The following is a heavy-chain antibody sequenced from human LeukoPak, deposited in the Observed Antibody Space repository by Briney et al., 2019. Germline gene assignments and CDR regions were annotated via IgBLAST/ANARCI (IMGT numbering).Heavy chain of an antibody. CDR3: AREDIVVVPAGGFDI. CDR1: GGTFSSYA. Sequence: SVKVSCKASGGTFSSYAISWVRQAPGQGLEWMGGIIPIFGTANYAQKFQGRVTITTDESTSTAYMELSSLRSEDTAVYYCAREDIVVVPAGGFDIWGQGTMVTVSS. V-gene: IGHV1-69*05. CDR2: IIPIFGTA. J-gene: IGHJ3*02. D-gene: IGHD2-2*01.